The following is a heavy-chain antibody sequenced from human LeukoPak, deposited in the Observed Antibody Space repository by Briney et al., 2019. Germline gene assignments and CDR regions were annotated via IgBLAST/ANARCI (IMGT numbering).Heavy chain of an antibody. D-gene: IGHD6-13*01. Sequence: PSETLSLTCAVHGYSLTNHFWIWIRQPPGKGLERIGEILHTGRTNYNPSFKSRVTISLDTSKNQFFLNLTSVTAADTAVYFCARGPAAVHPWGQGTLVTVSS. CDR3: ARGPAAVHP. J-gene: IGHJ5*02. CDR2: ILHTGRT. V-gene: IGHV4-34*12. CDR1: GYSLTNHF.